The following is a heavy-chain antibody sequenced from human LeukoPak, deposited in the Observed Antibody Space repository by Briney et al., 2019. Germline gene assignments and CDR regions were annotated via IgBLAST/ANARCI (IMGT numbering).Heavy chain of an antibody. D-gene: IGHD5-12*01. CDR1: GFIFSSYD. V-gene: IGHV3-30*02. J-gene: IGHJ4*02. CDR2: IRYDGSNK. Sequence: GGSLRLSCAASGFIFSSYDLHWVRQVPGKGLEWVAFIRYDGSNKYYADSVKGRFTISRDNSKNTLYLQMNSLRAEDTAVYYCAKDSVGYDYVGPFDYWGQGTLVTVSS. CDR3: AKDSVGYDYVGPFDY.